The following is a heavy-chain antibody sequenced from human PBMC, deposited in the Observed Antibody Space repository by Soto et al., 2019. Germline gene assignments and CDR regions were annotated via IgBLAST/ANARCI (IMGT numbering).Heavy chain of an antibody. CDR2: INTDGSVA. Sequence: GASLRLSSETSGLTFRSFWIHWVRQAPGKGLVWVSRINTDGSVAMYVDSVKGRFTISRDNAKNTLYLQMNSLRAEDTAVYYCAKEWVYDSSGWSFDYWGQGT. CDR1: GLTFRSFW. J-gene: IGHJ4*02. CDR3: AKEWVYDSSGWSFDY. D-gene: IGHD3-22*01. V-gene: IGHV3-74*03.